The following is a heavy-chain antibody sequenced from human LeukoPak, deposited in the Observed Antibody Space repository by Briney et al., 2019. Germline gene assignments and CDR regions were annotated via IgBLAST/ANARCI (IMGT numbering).Heavy chain of an antibody. CDR3: ARMDGYCSSTSCYIPTNWFDP. J-gene: IGHJ5*02. D-gene: IGHD2-2*02. CDR2: MNPNSGNT. V-gene: IGHV1-8*02. CDR1: GYTFTSYG. Sequence: ASVKVSCKASGYTFTSYGISWVRQAPGQGLEWMGWMNPNSGNTGYAQKFQGRVTMTRNTSISTAYMELSSLRSEDTAVYYCARMDGYCSSTSCYIPTNWFDPWGQGTLVTVSS.